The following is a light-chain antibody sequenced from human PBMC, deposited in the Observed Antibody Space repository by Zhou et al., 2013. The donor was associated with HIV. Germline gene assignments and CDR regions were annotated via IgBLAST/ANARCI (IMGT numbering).Light chain of an antibody. V-gene: IGKV3-20*01. J-gene: IGKJ1*01. CDR2: GGV. CDR1: QEIGISY. CDR3: QQYDKSMWT. Sequence: EIVLTQSPGTLSLSPGERATLSCRASQEIGISYLAWYQLKPGQSPRLIIYGGVSRNTGVPDRFSGSWSGTDFILTISRPEPEDFAVYYCQQYDKSMWTFGQGTKVEIK.